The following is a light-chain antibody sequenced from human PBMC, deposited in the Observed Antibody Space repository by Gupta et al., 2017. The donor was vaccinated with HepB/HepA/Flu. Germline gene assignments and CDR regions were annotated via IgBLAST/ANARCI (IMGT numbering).Light chain of an antibody. CDR3: SSYGGSDTFYV. J-gene: IGLJ1*01. CDR1: SSDVGNYNL. CDR2: EVN. V-gene: IGLV2-23*02. Sequence: QSALAQPASVSASPGQSITISCTGTSSDVGNYNLVSWYQQHPGKAPKLIIFEVNKRPSGVSNHFSGSKSGNTASLTISGLRAEDEADYYCSSYGGSDTFYVFGNGTKVTV.